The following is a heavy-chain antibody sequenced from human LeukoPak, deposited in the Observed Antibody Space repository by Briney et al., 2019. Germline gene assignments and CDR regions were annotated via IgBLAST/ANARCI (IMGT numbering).Heavy chain of an antibody. Sequence: SETLSLTCTVSGASIDTYYWSWVRQPAGKGLEWIGRMYTRGRTHYSPSLESRLTMSVDTSENQFSLKLTSVTAADTAVYYCANGGNSGSYFEDWGQGTLVTVSS. D-gene: IGHD1-26*01. J-gene: IGHJ4*02. CDR1: GASIDTYY. CDR3: ANGGNSGSYFED. V-gene: IGHV4-4*07. CDR2: MYTRGRT.